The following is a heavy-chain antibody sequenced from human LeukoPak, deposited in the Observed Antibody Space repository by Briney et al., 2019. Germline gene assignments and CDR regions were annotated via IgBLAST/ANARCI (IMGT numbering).Heavy chain of an antibody. CDR3: ARGTQALFDY. Sequence: GGSLRLSCAASGFAFSEHYMSWIRQTPGKGLEWISFISSSGSTIYYADSVKGRFTISRDNAKRSLNLQMNSLRAEDTAVYYCARGTQALFDYWGQGTLVSVSS. V-gene: IGHV3-11*01. CDR2: ISSSGSTI. CDR1: GFAFSEHY. J-gene: IGHJ4*02.